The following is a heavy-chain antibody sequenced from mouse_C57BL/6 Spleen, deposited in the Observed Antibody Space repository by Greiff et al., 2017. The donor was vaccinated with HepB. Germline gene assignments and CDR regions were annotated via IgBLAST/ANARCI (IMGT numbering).Heavy chain of an antibody. CDR2: ISSGSSTI. Sequence: EVQRVESGGGLVKPGGSLKLSCAASGFTFSDYGMHWVRQAPEKGLEWVAYISSGSSTIYYADTVKGRFTISRDNAKNTLFLQMTSLRSEDTAMYYCARPGYDGYYWYFDVWGTGTTVTVSS. CDR1: GFTFSDYG. J-gene: IGHJ1*03. CDR3: ARPGYDGYYWYFDV. V-gene: IGHV5-17*01. D-gene: IGHD2-3*01.